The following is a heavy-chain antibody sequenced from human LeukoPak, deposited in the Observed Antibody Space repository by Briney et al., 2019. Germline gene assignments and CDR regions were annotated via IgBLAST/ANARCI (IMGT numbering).Heavy chain of an antibody. D-gene: IGHD3-22*01. Sequence: ASVKVSCKASGYTFTSNYIHWVRQAPGQGLEWMGMIYPRDGSTSYAQKFQGRVTVTKDTSTSTVHMELSGLRSEDTAVYYCARNYYDSSGYYSFGDWGQGTLVTVSS. V-gene: IGHV1-46*01. J-gene: IGHJ4*02. CDR1: GYTFTSNY. CDR3: ARNYYDSSGYYSFGD. CDR2: IYPRDGST.